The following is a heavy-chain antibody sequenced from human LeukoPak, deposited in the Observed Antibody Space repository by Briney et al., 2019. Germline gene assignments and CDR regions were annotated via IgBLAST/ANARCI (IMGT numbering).Heavy chain of an antibody. CDR1: GGTFSSYT. D-gene: IGHD3-22*01. J-gene: IGHJ4*02. CDR2: VIPIFGAA. CDR3: ARDRDDSPLQADY. Sequence: SSVKVSCKASGGTFSSYTISWVRLAPGQGHEWMGGVIPIFGAANYAQKFQGRVTITADESTSTAYMELSRLRSEDTAVYYCARDRDDSPLQADYWGQGTLVTVSS. V-gene: IGHV1-69*01.